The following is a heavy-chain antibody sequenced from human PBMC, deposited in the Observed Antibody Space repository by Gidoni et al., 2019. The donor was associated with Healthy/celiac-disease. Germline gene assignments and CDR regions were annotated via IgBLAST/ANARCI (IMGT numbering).Heavy chain of an antibody. CDR2: IYYSGST. Sequence: QVQLQESGPGLVKPSETLSLTCTVSGGSVSSGSYYWGWLRQPPGKGLEWIGYIYYSGSTNYNPSLKSRVTISVDTSKNQFSLKLSSVTAADTAVYYCARDRRVVVVAATLNWFDPWGQGTLVTVSS. V-gene: IGHV4-61*01. CDR3: ARDRRVVVVAATLNWFDP. CDR1: GGSVSSGSYY. J-gene: IGHJ5*02. D-gene: IGHD2-15*01.